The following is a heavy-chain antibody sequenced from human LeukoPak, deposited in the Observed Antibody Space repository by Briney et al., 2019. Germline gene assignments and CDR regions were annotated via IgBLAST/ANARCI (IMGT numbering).Heavy chain of an antibody. CDR2: VSSSGRHM. V-gene: IGHV3-21*01. CDR3: GRVKEASAFDI. D-gene: IGHD5-12*01. J-gene: IGHJ3*02. Sequence: GGSLRLSCAASGFTVSNNFMNWVRQAPGKGLEWVSSVSSSGRHMYYADSVKGRFTISRDNAKNSLYLQMNSLRAEDTAVYYCGRVKEASAFDIWGQGTMVTVSS. CDR1: GFTVSNNF.